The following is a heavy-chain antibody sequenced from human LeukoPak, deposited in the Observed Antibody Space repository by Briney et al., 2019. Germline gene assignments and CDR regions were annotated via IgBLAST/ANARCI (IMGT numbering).Heavy chain of an antibody. CDR2: IYYSGSS. Sequence: PSETLSLTCTVSGESISSGDYYWSWIRQPPGKGLEWIGNIYYSGSSFYNPSLKSRLTISVDTSKNQFSLKLSSVTAADTAVYYCARDHGDYVGYFDYWGQGSLVTVSS. D-gene: IGHD4-17*01. V-gene: IGHV4-30-4*01. CDR3: ARDHGDYVGYFDY. CDR1: GESISSGDYY. J-gene: IGHJ4*02.